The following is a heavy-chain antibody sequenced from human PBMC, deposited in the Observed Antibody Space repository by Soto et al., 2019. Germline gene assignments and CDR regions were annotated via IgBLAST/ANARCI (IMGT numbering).Heavy chain of an antibody. Sequence: QVQLVQSGAEVKKPGSSVKVSCKASGGTFSSYAISWVRQAPGQGLEWMGGIIPIFGTANSAQKVQGRVTITADESTSTAYMELSSLRSEDTAVYYCARVLIGAAATHNWFDPWGQGTLVTVSS. CDR3: ARVLIGAAATHNWFDP. D-gene: IGHD6-13*01. V-gene: IGHV1-69*01. J-gene: IGHJ5*02. CDR2: IIPIFGTA. CDR1: GGTFSSYA.